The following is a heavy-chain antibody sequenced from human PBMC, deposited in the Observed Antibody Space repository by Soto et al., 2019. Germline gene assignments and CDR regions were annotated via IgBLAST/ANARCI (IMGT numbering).Heavy chain of an antibody. V-gene: IGHV4-39*01. CDR2: IYYSGST. Sequence: SETLSLTCTVSGGSISSSSYYWGWIRQPPGKGLEWIGSIYYSGSTYYNPSLKSRVTISVDTSKNQFSLKLSPVTAADTAVYYCARVHSSSWYEFYYYYYGMDVWGQGTTVTVSS. CDR1: GGSISSSSYY. J-gene: IGHJ6*02. CDR3: ARVHSSSWYEFYYYYYGMDV. D-gene: IGHD6-13*01.